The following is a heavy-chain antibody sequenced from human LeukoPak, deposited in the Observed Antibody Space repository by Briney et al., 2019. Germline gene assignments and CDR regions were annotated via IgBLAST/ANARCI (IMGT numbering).Heavy chain of an antibody. CDR1: GGSISSYY. D-gene: IGHD3-9*01. CDR3: ARDRSLTGTSSDAFDI. V-gene: IGHV4-59*01. CDR2: ISYSGST. J-gene: IGHJ3*02. Sequence: SETLSLTCTVSGGSISSYYWSWIRQPPGKGLEWIGYISYSGSTNYNPSLKSRVTISVDTSRNQIPLRLSSVTAADTAVYYCARDRSLTGTSSDAFDIWGQGTMVTVSS.